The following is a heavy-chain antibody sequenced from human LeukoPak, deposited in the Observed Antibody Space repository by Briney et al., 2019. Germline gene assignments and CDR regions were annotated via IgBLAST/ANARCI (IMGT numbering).Heavy chain of an antibody. V-gene: IGHV1-3*01. Sequence: ASVKVSCKASGYTFTSYAMHWVRQAPGQRLEWMGWNNAGNGNTKYSQKFQGRVTITRDTSASTAYMELSSLRSEDTAVYYCARRVSYTYYYGMDVWGQGTTVTVSS. CDR3: ARRVSYTYYYGMDV. CDR2: NNAGNGNT. CDR1: GYTFTSYA. J-gene: IGHJ6*02. D-gene: IGHD1-14*01.